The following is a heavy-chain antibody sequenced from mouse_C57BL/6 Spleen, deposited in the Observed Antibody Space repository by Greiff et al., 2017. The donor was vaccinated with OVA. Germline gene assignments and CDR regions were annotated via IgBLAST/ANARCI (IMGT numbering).Heavy chain of an antibody. CDR1: GYTFTDYE. CDR2: IDPETGGT. D-gene: IGHD2-5*01. J-gene: IGHJ2*01. CDR3: TRSRYSNYPYYFDY. Sequence: QVQLQQSGAELVRPGASVTLSCKASGYTFTDYEMHWVKQTPVHGLEWIGAIDPETGGTAYNQKFKGKAILTADKSSSTAYMELRSLTSEDSAVYYCTRSRYSNYPYYFDYWGQGTTLTVSS. V-gene: IGHV1-15*01.